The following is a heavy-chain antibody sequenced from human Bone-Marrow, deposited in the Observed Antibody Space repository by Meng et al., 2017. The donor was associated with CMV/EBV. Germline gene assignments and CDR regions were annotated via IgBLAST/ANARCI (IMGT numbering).Heavy chain of an antibody. CDR1: GGTFSSYA. Sequence: SVKVSCKASGGTFSSYAISWVRQAPGQGLEWMGGIIPIFGTANYAQKFQGRVTITTDESTSTAYMELSSLRSEDTAVYYCAREGGDSSGCFEYWGQGTRVHGAS. D-gene: IGHD6-19*01. CDR3: AREGGDSSGCFEY. V-gene: IGHV1-69*05. J-gene: IGHJ4*02. CDR2: IIPIFGTA.